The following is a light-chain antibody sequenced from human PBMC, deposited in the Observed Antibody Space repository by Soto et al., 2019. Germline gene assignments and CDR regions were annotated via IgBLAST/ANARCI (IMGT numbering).Light chain of an antibody. CDR3: QSYDNSLSGSWV. V-gene: IGLV1-40*01. CDR1: SSNIGAGFD. Sequence: QSVLTQPPSVSGAPGQRVTISCTGSSSNIGAGFDVHWYHQNAGTAPKLLIYGNSNRPSGVPDRFSGSKSGTSASLAINGLQAEDEDQYYCQSYDNSLSGSWVFGAGTKLTVL. CDR2: GNS. J-gene: IGLJ3*02.